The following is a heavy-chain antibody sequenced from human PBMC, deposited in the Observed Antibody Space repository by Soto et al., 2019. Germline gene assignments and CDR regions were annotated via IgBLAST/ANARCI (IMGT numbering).Heavy chain of an antibody. D-gene: IGHD2-21*02. Sequence: KASETLSLTCTVSGGSISSYYWSWIRQPPGKGLEWIGYIYYSGSTNYNPSLKSRVTISVDTSKNQFSLKLSSVTAADTAVYYCAGGVVVTAIRGWYFDLWGRGTLVTVSS. CDR3: AGGVVVTAIRGWYFDL. CDR1: GGSISSYY. V-gene: IGHV4-59*01. J-gene: IGHJ2*01. CDR2: IYYSGST.